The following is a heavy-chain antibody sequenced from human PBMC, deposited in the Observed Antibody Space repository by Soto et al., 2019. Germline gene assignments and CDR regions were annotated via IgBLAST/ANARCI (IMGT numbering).Heavy chain of an antibody. CDR1: GGSISTYY. Sequence: SETLSLTCTVSGGSISTYYWSWIRQPPGKGLEWIGYIYYSGSTNYNPSLKSRVTISVDTSKNQFSLKLGSVTAADTAVYYCARATYFYDRSGYLYYFDYWGQGTLVTVSS. V-gene: IGHV4-59*01. CDR2: IYYSGST. J-gene: IGHJ4*02. CDR3: ARATYFYDRSGYLYYFDY. D-gene: IGHD3-22*01.